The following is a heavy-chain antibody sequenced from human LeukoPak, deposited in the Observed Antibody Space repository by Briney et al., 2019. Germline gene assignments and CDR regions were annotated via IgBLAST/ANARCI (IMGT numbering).Heavy chain of an antibody. V-gene: IGHV3-66*02. D-gene: IGHD1-14*01. J-gene: IGHJ4*02. CDR2: IYSGGST. CDR3: ARDPVAGEPGKGKPKDY. CDR1: GFTVSSNY. Sequence: GGSLRLSCAASGFTVSSNYMSWVRQAPGKGLEWVSVIYSGGSTYYADSVKGRFTISRDNSKNTLYLQMNSLRAEDTAVYYCARDPVAGEPGKGKPKDYWGQGTLVTVPS.